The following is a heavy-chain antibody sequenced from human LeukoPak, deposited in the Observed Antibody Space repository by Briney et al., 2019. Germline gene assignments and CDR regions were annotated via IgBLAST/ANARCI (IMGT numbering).Heavy chain of an antibody. Sequence: PVGSLRLSCAASGFTFTSYRMNWVRQTPGKGLEWVSYISGSGSTLNYADSVKGRFTISRDNAQNSLFLQMNSLRAEDTAVYYCARDQRYYDTSGSLDHWGQGTLVTVSS. CDR2: ISGSGSTL. V-gene: IGHV3-48*01. CDR3: ARDQRYYDTSGSLDH. J-gene: IGHJ4*02. D-gene: IGHD3-22*01. CDR1: GFTFTSYR.